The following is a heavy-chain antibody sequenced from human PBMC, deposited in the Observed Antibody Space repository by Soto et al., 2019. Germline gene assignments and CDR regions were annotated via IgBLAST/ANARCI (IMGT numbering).Heavy chain of an antibody. D-gene: IGHD3-10*01. V-gene: IGHV4-39*01. CDR1: GGPINSSPYY. Sequence: SETLSLTCTVSGGPINSSPYYWGWIRQPPGKGLEWIGSISYSGTTYYNPSLKSRVTISADTSKNQFSLKLSSVTAADTAVYCCMGYRSGYWGMDVWGQGATVTVSS. J-gene: IGHJ6*02. CDR3: MGYRSGYWGMDV. CDR2: ISYSGTT.